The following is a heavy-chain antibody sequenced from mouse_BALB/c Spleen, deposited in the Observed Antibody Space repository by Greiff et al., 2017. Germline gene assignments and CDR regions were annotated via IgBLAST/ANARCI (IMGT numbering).Heavy chain of an antibody. D-gene: IGHD1-1*01. CDR1: GYSITSDYA. CDR3: ARGSYYYGSSYAYYFDY. CDR2: ISYSGST. J-gene: IGHJ2*01. V-gene: IGHV3-2*02. Sequence: EVKLVESGPGLVKPSQSLSLTCTVTGYSITSDYAWNWIRQFPGNKLEWMGYISYSGSTSYNPSLKSRISITRDTSKNQFFLQLNSVTTEDTATYYCARGSYYYGSSYAYYFDYWGQGTTLTVSS.